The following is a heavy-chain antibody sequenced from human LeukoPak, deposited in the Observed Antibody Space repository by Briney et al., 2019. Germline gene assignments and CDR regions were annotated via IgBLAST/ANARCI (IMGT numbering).Heavy chain of an antibody. CDR1: GYTFTGYY. J-gene: IGHJ6*03. V-gene: IGHV1-2*02. Sequence: ASVMVSCKASGYTFTGYYMHWVRQAPGQGLEWMGWINPNSGGTNYAQKFQGRVTMTRDTSISTAYMELSRLRSDDTAVYYCARTAGPYYYYYYYMDVWGKGTTVTVSS. CDR2: INPNSGGT. D-gene: IGHD6-13*01. CDR3: ARTAGPYYYYYYYMDV.